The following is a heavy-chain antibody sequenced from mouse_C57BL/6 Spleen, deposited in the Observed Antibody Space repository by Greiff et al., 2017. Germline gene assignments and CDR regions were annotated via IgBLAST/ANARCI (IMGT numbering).Heavy chain of an antibody. D-gene: IGHD2-2*01. CDR3: ARPRGYDTWFAY. CDR2: ISDGGSYT. Sequence: EVHLVESGGGLVKPGGSLKLSCAASGFTFSSYAMSWVRQTPEKRLEWVATISDGGSYTYYPDNVKGRFTISRDNAKNNLYLQMSHLKSEDTAMYYCARPRGYDTWFAYWGQGTLVTVSA. J-gene: IGHJ3*01. CDR1: GFTFSSYA. V-gene: IGHV5-4*01.